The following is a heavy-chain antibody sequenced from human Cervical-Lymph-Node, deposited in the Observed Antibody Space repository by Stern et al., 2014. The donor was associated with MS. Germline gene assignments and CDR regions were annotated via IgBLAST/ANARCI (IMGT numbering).Heavy chain of an antibody. Sequence: VQLVESGGGVVQPGRSLSLSCVASGFTFSTYAMHRVRQAPGQGLEWVAFVSEDGTKRNSTDSVKARFTISRDNSKNTLYLHMNSLRDEDTAVYFCARGGRGVGLEYWGQGALVTVSS. J-gene: IGHJ4*02. CDR1: GFTFSTYA. CDR2: VSEDGTKR. V-gene: IGHV3-30-3*01. CDR3: ARGGRGVGLEY. D-gene: IGHD3-10*01.